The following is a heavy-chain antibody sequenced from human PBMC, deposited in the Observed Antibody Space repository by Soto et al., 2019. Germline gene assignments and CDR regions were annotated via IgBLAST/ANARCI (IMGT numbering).Heavy chain of an antibody. D-gene: IGHD2-15*01. CDR2: IKRKTDGETT. V-gene: IGHV3-15*01. Sequence: EVQLVESGGGLVKPGGSLRLSCEASGFTFRNTWMSWVRQAPGKGREWVGRIKRKTDGETTDYTAPVKVRFTISRDDSQKTLYRQLNSLKSEDTALYYCTAELGYCGGLSCFGDFGGQGTVVTVSS. CDR1: GFTFRNTW. J-gene: IGHJ4*02. CDR3: TAELGYCGGLSCFGDF.